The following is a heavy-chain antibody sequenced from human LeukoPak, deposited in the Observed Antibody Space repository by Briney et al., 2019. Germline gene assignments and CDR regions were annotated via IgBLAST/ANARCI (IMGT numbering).Heavy chain of an antibody. J-gene: IGHJ4*02. D-gene: IGHD3-9*01. Sequence: SETLSLTCSVSGGSISSGDYYWSWIRQPPGKGLEWIGYIYYSGSTYYNPSLKSRVTRSVDTSKNQFSLKLSSVTAADTAVYYCARDGPDILTGYYFFDYWGQGTLVTVSS. CDR3: ARDGPDILTGYYFFDY. V-gene: IGHV4-30-4*01. CDR1: GGSISSGDYY. CDR2: IYYSGST.